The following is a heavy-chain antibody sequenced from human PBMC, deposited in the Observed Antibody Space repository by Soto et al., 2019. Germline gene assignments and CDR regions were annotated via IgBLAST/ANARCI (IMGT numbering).Heavy chain of an antibody. J-gene: IGHJ6*02. CDR3: ARDYYDGTGYSGYYYYGMDV. Sequence: ASVKVSCKASGYTLSAYFVHWVRQAPGQGLEWMGIINPSGGSTSYAQKFQGRVTMTRDTSTSTVYMELSSLRSEDTAVYYCARDYYDGTGYSGYYYYGMDVWGQGTRVTFSS. CDR2: INPSGGST. D-gene: IGHD3-22*01. V-gene: IGHV1-46*01. CDR1: GYTLSAYF.